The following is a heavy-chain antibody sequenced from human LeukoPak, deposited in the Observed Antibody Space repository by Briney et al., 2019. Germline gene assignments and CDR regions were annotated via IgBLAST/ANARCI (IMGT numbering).Heavy chain of an antibody. V-gene: IGHV4-34*01. Sequence: PSATLSHTCAVYGESFSGYYWSWIRQPPGKGLEWIGEINHSGSTNYNPSLKSRVTISVETSKNQFSLKLSSVTAADTAVYYCARRKETYYYDSSGYGAFDIWGQGTMVTVSS. CDR3: ARRKETYYYDSSGYGAFDI. CDR1: GESFSGYY. J-gene: IGHJ3*02. CDR2: INHSGST. D-gene: IGHD3-22*01.